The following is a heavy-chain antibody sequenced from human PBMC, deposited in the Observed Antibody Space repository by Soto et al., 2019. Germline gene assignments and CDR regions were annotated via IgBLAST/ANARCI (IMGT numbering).Heavy chain of an antibody. D-gene: IGHD3-22*01. CDR3: AGGIFDYYDSSGYYAY. J-gene: IGHJ4*02. V-gene: IGHV3-21*06. Sequence: GGSLRLSCAASGFTFSANSMNWVRRAPGKGLEWVSSITTSSSFIYYADSVKGRFTISRDNAKNSLYLQMNSLRAEDTAVYYCAGGIFDYYDSSGYYAYWGQGTLVTVSS. CDR1: GFTFSANS. CDR2: ITTSSSFI.